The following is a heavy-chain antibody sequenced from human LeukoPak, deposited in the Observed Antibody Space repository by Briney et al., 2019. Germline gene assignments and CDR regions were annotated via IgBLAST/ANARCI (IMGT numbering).Heavy chain of an antibody. CDR3: AREGYFDFVYSYYYYMDV. D-gene: IGHD3-9*01. CDR1: GFTFSSYA. Sequence: GGSLRLSCAASGFTFSSYAMHWVRQAPGKGLEWVAVISYDGSNKYYADSVKGRFTISRDNSKNTLYLQMNSLRAEDTAVYYCAREGYFDFVYSYYYYMDVWGKGTTVTVSS. V-gene: IGHV3-30-3*01. J-gene: IGHJ6*03. CDR2: ISYDGSNK.